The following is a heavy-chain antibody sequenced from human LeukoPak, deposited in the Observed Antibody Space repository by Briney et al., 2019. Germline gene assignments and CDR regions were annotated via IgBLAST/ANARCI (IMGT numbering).Heavy chain of an antibody. CDR3: AKANDILTGYYMGDY. V-gene: IGHV3-30*02. Sequence: GGSLRLSCAASGFTFSRYAMHWVRQAPGKGLEWVTFIRYDGINKYYADSVKGRFTISRDNSKNTLYLQMNSLSAEDTAVYYCAKANDILTGYYMGDYWGQGTLVTVSS. J-gene: IGHJ4*02. CDR1: GFTFSRYA. CDR2: IRYDGINK. D-gene: IGHD3-9*01.